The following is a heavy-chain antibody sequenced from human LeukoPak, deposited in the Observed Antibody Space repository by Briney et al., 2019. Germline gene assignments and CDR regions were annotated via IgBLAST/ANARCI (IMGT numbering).Heavy chain of an antibody. D-gene: IGHD3-10*01. CDR1: GYTFTSYA. CDR3: ARAVLLWFGNRYYYYGMDV. V-gene: IGHV1-3*01. Sequence: ASVKVSCKASGYTFTSYAMHWVRQAPGQRLEWMGWINAGNGNTKYSQKFQGRVTITRDTSASTAYMELSGLRSEGTAVYYCARAVLLWFGNRYYYYGMDVWGQGTTVTVSS. CDR2: INAGNGNT. J-gene: IGHJ6*02.